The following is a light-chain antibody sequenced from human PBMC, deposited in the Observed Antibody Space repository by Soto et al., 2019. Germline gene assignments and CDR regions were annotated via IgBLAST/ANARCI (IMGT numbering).Light chain of an antibody. J-gene: IGLJ2*01. CDR2: GNS. V-gene: IGLV1-40*01. Sequence: QPVLTQPPSVSGAPGQRATISCTGSSSNIGAGYDVHWYQQLPGTAPKLLIYGNSNRPSGVPDRFSGSKSGTSASLAITGLQAEDEADYYCQSYDSSLSGYVVFGGGTKVTVL. CDR1: SSNIGAGYD. CDR3: QSYDSSLSGYVV.